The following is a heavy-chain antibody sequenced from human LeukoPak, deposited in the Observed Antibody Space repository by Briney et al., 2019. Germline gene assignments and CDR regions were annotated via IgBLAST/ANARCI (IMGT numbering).Heavy chain of an antibody. CDR1: GYTFTGYY. J-gene: IGHJ3*02. Sequence: ASVTVSCKASGYTFTGYYMHWVRQAPGQGLEWMGWINPNSGGTNYAQQFQGRVTMTRDTSISTAYMELTRLRSDDTAVYYCARDKRSRYYDTSDFDAFDIWGQGTMVTVSS. D-gene: IGHD3-22*01. V-gene: IGHV1-2*02. CDR3: ARDKRSRYYDTSDFDAFDI. CDR2: INPNSGGT.